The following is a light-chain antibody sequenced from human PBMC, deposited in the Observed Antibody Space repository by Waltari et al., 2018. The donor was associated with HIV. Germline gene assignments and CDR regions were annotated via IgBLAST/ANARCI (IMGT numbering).Light chain of an antibody. V-gene: IGLV1-44*01. CDR2: NDD. CDR1: GTNFGSSC. J-gene: IGLJ1*01. Sequence: QSVLTPPPSGSGAPGQRVTIPCSGTGTNFGSSCVNWYQQLPVTAPRVLICNDDQRPSGVPARFSGSKSGTTASLAISGLQSEDEAEYYCAAWDDTLNVYVFGSGTKVTVL. CDR3: AAWDDTLNVYV.